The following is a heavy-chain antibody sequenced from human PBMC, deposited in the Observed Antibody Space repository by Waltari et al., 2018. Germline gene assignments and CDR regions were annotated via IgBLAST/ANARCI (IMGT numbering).Heavy chain of an antibody. V-gene: IGHV3-21*01. CDR1: GFTFSTYI. CDR2: ISSSSLYM. Sequence: EVQLVASGGGRVKAGGSLRLSCAAFGFTFSTYIMNWVRQAPGKGLEWVSSISSSSLYMSYADSVKGRVTISRDNAKNSLYLQMNSLRVEDTAVYYCARSSTTVTTFGWGQGTLVTVSS. CDR3: ARSSTTVTTFG. J-gene: IGHJ4*02. D-gene: IGHD4-17*01.